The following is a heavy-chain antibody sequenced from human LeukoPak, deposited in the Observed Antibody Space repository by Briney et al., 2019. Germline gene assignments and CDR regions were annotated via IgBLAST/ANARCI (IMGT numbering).Heavy chain of an antibody. J-gene: IGHJ4*02. V-gene: IGHV3-33*06. CDR1: GFTFSNYG. Sequence: GGSLRLSCAASGFTFSNYGMHWVRQAPGKGLEWVAVIWFDGSDKYYADSVKGRFTISRDNSKNTLYLQMSSLRAEDTALYYCAKGKGQNWDPFDCWGQGTLVTVSS. CDR3: AKGKGQNWDPFDC. D-gene: IGHD7-27*01. CDR2: IWFDGSDK.